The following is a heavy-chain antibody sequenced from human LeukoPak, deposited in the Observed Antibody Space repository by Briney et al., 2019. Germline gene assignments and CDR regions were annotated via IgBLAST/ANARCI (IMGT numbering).Heavy chain of an antibody. CDR2: IRRKANSYAT. D-gene: IGHD2-2*01. CDR3: TRPRCSSTSCSSDY. J-gene: IGHJ4*02. V-gene: IGHV3-73*01. CDR1: GFTFSGSA. Sequence: QTGGSLRLSCAASGFTFSGSAMHWVRQASGKGLEWVGRIRRKANSYATAYAASVKGRFTISRDDSKNTAYLQMNSLKTEDTAVYYCTRPRCSSTSCSSDYWGQGTLVTVSS.